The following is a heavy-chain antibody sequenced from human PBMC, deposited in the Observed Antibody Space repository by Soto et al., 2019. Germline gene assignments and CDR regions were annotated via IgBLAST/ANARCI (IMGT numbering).Heavy chain of an antibody. Sequence: QVHLVQSGGEVKKPGASVKVSCKASGYTFNRHGITWVRQAPGQGLEWMGWISGYNGDINYEQKFQGRVTSSSDTLTSTVYLELKGLRFDDTAVYYCARVRIVGAREIDFWGQGPLVAVSS. V-gene: IGHV1-18*04. CDR1: GYTFNRHG. J-gene: IGHJ4*02. CDR3: ARVRIVGAREIDF. D-gene: IGHD1-26*01. CDR2: ISGYNGDI.